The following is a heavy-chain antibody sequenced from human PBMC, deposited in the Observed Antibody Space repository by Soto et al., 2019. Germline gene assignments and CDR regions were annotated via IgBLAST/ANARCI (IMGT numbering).Heavy chain of an antibody. J-gene: IGHJ6*02. CDR3: ARDPNIVLVPAALRSYYYYYGMDV. CDR1: GFTFSNYW. V-gene: IGHV3-7*01. Sequence: GGSLRLSCAASGFTFSNYWMTWVRQAPGKGLEWVANIKQDASEKYYVDSVKGRFTISRDNAKNSLHLQMNSLRAEDTAVYYCARDPNIVLVPAALRSYYYYYGMDVWGQGTTVTVS. CDR2: IKQDASEK. D-gene: IGHD2-2*01.